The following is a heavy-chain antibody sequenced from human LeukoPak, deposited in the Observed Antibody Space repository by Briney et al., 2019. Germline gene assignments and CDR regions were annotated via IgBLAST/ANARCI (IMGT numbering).Heavy chain of an antibody. CDR2: MYDSGNT. CDR3: ARLGRLKSIGANNYYHGMDV. Sequence: SETLSLTCTVSGGSISTYYWTWIRQPPGKGLEYIGYMYDSGNTNYNPSLKSRVTISVDTSKNQFSLKLTSVTAADTAVYYCARLGRLKSIGANNYYHGMDVWGQGTTVTVSS. D-gene: IGHD1-26*01. CDR1: GGSISTYY. V-gene: IGHV4-59*08. J-gene: IGHJ6*02.